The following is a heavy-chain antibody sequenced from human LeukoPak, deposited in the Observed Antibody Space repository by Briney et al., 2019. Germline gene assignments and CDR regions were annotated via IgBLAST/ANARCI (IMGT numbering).Heavy chain of an antibody. CDR2: ISAYNGNT. V-gene: IGHV1-18*01. CDR1: GYTFTSYS. D-gene: IGHD2-2*01. J-gene: IGHJ6*02. Sequence: ASVKVSFKSSGYTFTSYSISWVRMAPAQGLERMGLISAYNGNTNYAQKRQGRVTMTTDASTSTAYMEVRSLRSDDTAVYYCARAGYCSSTSCYGEDYYYYYGMDVWGQGTTVTVSS. CDR3: ARAGYCSSTSCYGEDYYYYYGMDV.